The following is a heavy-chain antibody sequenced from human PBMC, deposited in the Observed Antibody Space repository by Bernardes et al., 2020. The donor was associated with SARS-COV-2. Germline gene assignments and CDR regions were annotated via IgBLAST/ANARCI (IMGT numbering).Heavy chain of an antibody. D-gene: IGHD6-19*01. V-gene: IGHV4-39*01. CDR2: IYYSGST. CDR3: ARLTRQWLVRGRGLNWFDP. J-gene: IGHJ5*02. Sequence: SETLSLTCTVSGGSISSSSYYWGWIRQPPGKGLEWIGSIYYSGSTYYNPSLKSRVTISVDTSKNQFSLKLSSVTAADTAVYYCARLTRQWLVRGRGLNWFDPWGQGTLVTVSS. CDR1: GGSISSSSYY.